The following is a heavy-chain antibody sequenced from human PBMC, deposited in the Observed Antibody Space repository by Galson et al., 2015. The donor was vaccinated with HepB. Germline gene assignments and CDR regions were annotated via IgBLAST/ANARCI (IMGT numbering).Heavy chain of an antibody. Sequence: SLRLSCAASGFTFSAYGMHWVRQAPGKGLEWVAVISYDGSTQYYVDSVKGRFTVSRDDSKNTLYLQMNSLRPEDMAVYYCAKDAGYCTGSSCRPRGDFDYWGQGTLVTVSS. J-gene: IGHJ4*02. CDR2: ISYDGSTQ. D-gene: IGHD2-2*01. CDR1: GFTFSAYG. CDR3: AKDAGYCTGSSCRPRGDFDY. V-gene: IGHV3-30*18.